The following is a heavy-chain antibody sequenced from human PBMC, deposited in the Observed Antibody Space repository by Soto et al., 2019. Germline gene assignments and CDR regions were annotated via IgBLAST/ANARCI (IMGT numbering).Heavy chain of an antibody. Sequence: SETLSLTCTISGVSISSGKWWSWVRQPPGEGLEWIGEIFHTGNTDYKPSLKSRVSILVDKSKNQFSLNLDSVTAADTAVYYSARNLFDSRGYPPEVWGQGILVNVSS. D-gene: IGHD3-22*01. J-gene: IGHJ4*02. V-gene: IGHV4-4*02. CDR2: IFHTGNT. CDR1: GVSISSGKW. CDR3: ARNLFDSRGYPPEV.